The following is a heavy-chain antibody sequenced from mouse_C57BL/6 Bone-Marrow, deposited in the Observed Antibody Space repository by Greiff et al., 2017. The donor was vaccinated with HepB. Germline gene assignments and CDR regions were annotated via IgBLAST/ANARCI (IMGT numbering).Heavy chain of an antibody. CDR3: ARVITTVVEAMDY. CDR1: GFTFSSYG. D-gene: IGHD1-1*01. Sequence: EVKLVESGGDLVKPGGSLKLSCAASGFTFSSYGMSWVRQTPDKRLEWVATISSGGSYTYYPDSVKGRFTISRDNAKNNLYLQMSHLKSEDTAMYYCARVITTVVEAMDYWGQGTSVTVSS. V-gene: IGHV5-6*01. CDR2: ISSGGSYT. J-gene: IGHJ4*01.